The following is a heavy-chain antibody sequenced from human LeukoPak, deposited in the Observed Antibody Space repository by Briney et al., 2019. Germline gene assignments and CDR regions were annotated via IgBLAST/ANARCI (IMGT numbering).Heavy chain of an antibody. CDR1: GGSFSGYY. V-gene: IGHV4-34*01. D-gene: IGHD2-2*01. Sequence: SETLSLTCAVYGGSFSGYYWSWIRQPPGKGLEWIGEINHSGSTNYNPSLKSRVTISVDTSKNQFSLKLSSVTAADTAVYYCARGDRSDIVVVPAAEAFDYWGQGTLVTVSS. CDR2: INHSGST. J-gene: IGHJ4*02. CDR3: ARGDRSDIVVVPAAEAFDY.